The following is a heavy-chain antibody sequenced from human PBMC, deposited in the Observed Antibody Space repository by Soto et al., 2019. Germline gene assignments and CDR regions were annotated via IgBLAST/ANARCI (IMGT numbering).Heavy chain of an antibody. D-gene: IGHD6-13*01. V-gene: IGHV4-4*07. Sequence: LSLPCTVSGASLNSYHWSWIRQPAGKGLEWIGHIHSSGSTNYNPSLKSRVTMSVDTSKNQFSLRLMSLTAADTAVYCCARDQGVAAAGITWFDPWGQGSLVTVSS. J-gene: IGHJ5*02. CDR1: GASLNSYH. CDR2: IHSSGST. CDR3: ARDQGVAAAGITWFDP.